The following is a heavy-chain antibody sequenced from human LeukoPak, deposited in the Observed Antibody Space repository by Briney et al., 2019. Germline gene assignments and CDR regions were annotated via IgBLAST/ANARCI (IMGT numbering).Heavy chain of an antibody. D-gene: IGHD2-2*01. Sequence: VATVNLTCTASGGTFSSYASSWVRQAPGQGLEWMGGIIPIFGTANYPQKFQGRVTITADKSTSTADVELSSRRSEDTAVYYCAAKSGIVVVPAAPFDYWGQGTLVTVCS. J-gene: IGHJ4*02. V-gene: IGHV1-69*06. CDR2: IIPIFGTA. CDR3: AAKSGIVVVPAAPFDY. CDR1: GGTFSSYA.